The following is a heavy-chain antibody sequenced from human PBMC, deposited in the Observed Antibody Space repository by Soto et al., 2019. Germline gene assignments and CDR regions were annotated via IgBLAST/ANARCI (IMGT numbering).Heavy chain of an antibody. V-gene: IGHV4-34*01. CDR1: GGSVNGHY. Sequence: SLTCAVYGGSVNGHYWNWIRQPPGKGLEWIGEINHTGGTHYNPSLKSRVTMSVDTSKNQFSLRLSSVTAADTAIYYCATRITVFGLLIPPFDPWGQGTQVTVS. CDR3: ATRITVFGLLIPPFDP. J-gene: IGHJ5*02. CDR2: INHTGGT. D-gene: IGHD3-3*01.